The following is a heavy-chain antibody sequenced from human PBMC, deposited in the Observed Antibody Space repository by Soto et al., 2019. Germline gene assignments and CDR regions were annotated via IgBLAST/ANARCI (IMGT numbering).Heavy chain of an antibody. D-gene: IGHD3-10*01. V-gene: IGHV4-31*03. J-gene: IGHJ5*02. Sequence: SETLSLTCTVSGGSISSGGYYWSWIRQHPGKGLEWIGYIYYSGSTYYNPSLKSRVTISVDTSKNQFSLKLSSVTAADTAVYYCARETLTYYYGSGSYYGDNWFDPWGQGTLVTVSS. CDR3: ARETLTYYYGSGSYYGDNWFDP. CDR1: GGSISSGGYY. CDR2: IYYSGST.